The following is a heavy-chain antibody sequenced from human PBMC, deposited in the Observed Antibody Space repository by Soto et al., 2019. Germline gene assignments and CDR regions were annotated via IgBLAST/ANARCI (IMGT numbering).Heavy chain of an antibody. D-gene: IGHD1-26*01. J-gene: IGHJ4*02. V-gene: IGHV3-48*02. CDR1: GVRVYIYS. Sequence: PVRSMKISSASSGVRVYIYSVDGARQAPGKGLEWSAYITSDTNTIKYADSVKGRFTISRDNAKNSVYLQMNSLRDEDTAVYYCARSVEAHFDYWGWATVVTVSS. CDR2: ITSDTNTI. CDR3: ARSVEAHFDY.